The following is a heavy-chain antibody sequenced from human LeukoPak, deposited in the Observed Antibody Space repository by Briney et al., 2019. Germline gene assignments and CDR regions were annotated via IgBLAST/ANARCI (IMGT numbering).Heavy chain of an antibody. CDR3: ARGQRAHVEWSYYMDV. V-gene: IGHV3-30*04. Sequence: GGSLRLSCAASGFTFSSYAMHWVRQAPGKGLEWMSVISYDGSNKYFADSVKGRFTISRDNSKNTLYLQMNSLRGEDTAVYYCARGQRAHVEWSYYMDVWGKGTTVTISS. D-gene: IGHD3-3*01. J-gene: IGHJ6*03. CDR1: GFTFSSYA. CDR2: ISYDGSNK.